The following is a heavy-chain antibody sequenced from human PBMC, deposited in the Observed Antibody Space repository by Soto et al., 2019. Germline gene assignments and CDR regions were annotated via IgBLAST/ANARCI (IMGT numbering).Heavy chain of an antibody. Sequence: QITLKESGPTLVKPTQTLTLTCTFSGFSLSTSGVGVGWIRQPPGKALEWLALIYWDDDKRYSPSLKSRLTITKDTSNNQVVLTMPNMDPVVTATSSWAHIYGDYGVGVHRDAFDIWGQGTMVTVSS. CDR1: GFSLSTSGVG. CDR3: AHIYGDYGVGVHRDAFDI. J-gene: IGHJ3*02. D-gene: IGHD4-17*01. CDR2: IYWDDDK. V-gene: IGHV2-5*02.